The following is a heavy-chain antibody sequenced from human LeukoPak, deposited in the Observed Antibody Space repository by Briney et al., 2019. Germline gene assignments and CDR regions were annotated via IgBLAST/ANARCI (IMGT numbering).Heavy chain of an antibody. CDR2: ISGSGDYI. Sequence: SGGSLRLSCQASGFTFSSHAMSWVRQSPEKGLEWVAGISGSGDYIDYPESVKGRVTISRDNAKNTLYLQMNGLRADDTAVYYCARSHGDYVTWFDPWGQGTLVTVSS. J-gene: IGHJ5*02. CDR3: ARSHGDYVTWFDP. V-gene: IGHV3-23*01. D-gene: IGHD4-17*01. CDR1: GFTFSSHA.